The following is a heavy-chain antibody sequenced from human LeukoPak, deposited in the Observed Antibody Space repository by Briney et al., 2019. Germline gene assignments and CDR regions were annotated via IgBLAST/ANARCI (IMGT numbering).Heavy chain of an antibody. CDR3: ARRQFYYYGMDV. J-gene: IGHJ6*02. Sequence: PGGSLRLSCADSGFSFSGYSMNWVRQAPGKGLEWVSYISSGGSSIYYADSVKGRFTISRDNAKNSLYLQMNSLRAEDTAVYYCARRQFYYYGMDVWGQGTTVTVSS. CDR2: ISSGGSSI. CDR1: GFSFSGYS. V-gene: IGHV3-48*04. D-gene: IGHD5-24*01.